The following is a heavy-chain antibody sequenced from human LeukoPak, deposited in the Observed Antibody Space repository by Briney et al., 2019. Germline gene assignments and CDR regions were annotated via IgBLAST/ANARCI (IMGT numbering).Heavy chain of an antibody. V-gene: IGHV4-34*01. D-gene: IGHD3-10*01. J-gene: IGHJ4*02. Sequence: SETLSLTCAVYGGSFSGYYWSWIRQPPGKGLEWIGEINHSGSTNYNPSLKSRVTISVDTSKNQFSLKLSSVTAADTAVYYCARDRGTMVRGVPNYFDYWGQGTLVTVSS. CDR3: ARDRGTMVRGVPNYFDY. CDR1: GGSFSGYY. CDR2: INHSGST.